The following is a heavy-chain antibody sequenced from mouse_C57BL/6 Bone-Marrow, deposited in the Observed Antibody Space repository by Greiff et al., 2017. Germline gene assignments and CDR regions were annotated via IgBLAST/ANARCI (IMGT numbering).Heavy chain of an antibody. CDR2: ISSGGSYT. V-gene: IGHV5-6*01. D-gene: IGHD1-1*01. J-gene: IGHJ2*01. CDR1: GFTFSSYG. CDR3: ARGYYYGSSLYFDY. Sequence: EVKVVESGGDLVKPGGSLKLSCAASGFTFSSYGMSWVRQTPDKRLEWVATISSGGSYTYYPDSVKGRFTISRDNAKNTLYLQMSSLKSEDTAMYYCARGYYYGSSLYFDYWGQGTTLTVSS.